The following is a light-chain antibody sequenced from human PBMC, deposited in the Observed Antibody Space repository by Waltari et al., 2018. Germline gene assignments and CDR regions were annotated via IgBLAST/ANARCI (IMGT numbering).Light chain of an antibody. CDR3: QQRSTCPPVYT. V-gene: IGKV3-11*01. CDR1: QSVRSY. Sequence: EIVLTQSPATLSLSPGEGVTLSCRASQSVRSYLAWYQQKPDQAPRLLIFDASNRATGIPARFSGTGSGTDFALTISSLEPEDFAVYYCQQRSTCPPVYTFGQGTKVEIK. J-gene: IGKJ2*01. CDR2: DAS.